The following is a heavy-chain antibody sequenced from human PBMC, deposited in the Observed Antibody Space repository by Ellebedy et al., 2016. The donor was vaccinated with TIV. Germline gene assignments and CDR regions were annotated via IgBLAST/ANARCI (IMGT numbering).Heavy chain of an antibody. CDR3: ATQSYYGFWSGYYRGDNDAFDI. V-gene: IGHV4-59*08. D-gene: IGHD3-3*01. Sequence: MPSETLSLTCTVSGGSINSYYWSRIRQPPGQGLDWIGNIYYSGNTNYTPSLKSRVTISVDTSKNQFSLKLSSVTAADTAVYYCATQSYYGFWSGYYRGDNDAFDIWGQGTMVTVSS. J-gene: IGHJ3*02. CDR2: IYYSGNT. CDR1: GGSINSYY.